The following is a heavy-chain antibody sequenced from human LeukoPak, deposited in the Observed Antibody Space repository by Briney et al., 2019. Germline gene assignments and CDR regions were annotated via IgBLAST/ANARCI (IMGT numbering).Heavy chain of an antibody. D-gene: IGHD4-17*01. CDR2: IYYSGST. Sequence: PSETLSLTCTVSGGSISSYYWSWIRQPAGKGLEWIGYIYYSGSTNYNPSLKSRVTISVDTSKNQFSLKLSSVTAADTAVYYCARLTTVTTTYGGGHDAFDIWGQGTMVTVSS. J-gene: IGHJ3*02. CDR3: ARLTTVTTTYGGGHDAFDI. CDR1: GGSISSYY. V-gene: IGHV4-59*08.